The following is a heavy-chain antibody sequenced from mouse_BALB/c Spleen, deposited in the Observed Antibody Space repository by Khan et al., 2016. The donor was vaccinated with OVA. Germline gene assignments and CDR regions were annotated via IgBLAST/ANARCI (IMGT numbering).Heavy chain of an antibody. CDR1: GYTFTTAG. J-gene: IGHJ1*01. D-gene: IGHD2-14*01. CDR2: INTHSGVP. Sequence: QIQLVQSGPELKKPGETVRISCKASGYTFTTAGMQWVQKMPGKGLKWIGWINTHSGVPKYVEDFKGRFAFSLETSASSAYLQISNLKDEDTATYFCASSYRYYWHFDVWGAGTTVTVSS. CDR3: ASSYRYYWHFDV. V-gene: IGHV9-4*02.